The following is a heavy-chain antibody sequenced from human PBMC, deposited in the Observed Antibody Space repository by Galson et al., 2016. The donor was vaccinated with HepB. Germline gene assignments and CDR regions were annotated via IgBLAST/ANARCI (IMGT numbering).Heavy chain of an antibody. V-gene: IGHV3-9*01. J-gene: IGHJ4*02. Sequence: SLRLSCAASGFTFDDYGMNWVRQAPGKGLEWVSSISWNSGSIEYADSVRGRFTISRDNAKNSPYLQMNSLRPEDTAFYYCARDAHGSGTYYDGWGQGTLVTVSS. D-gene: IGHD3-10*01. CDR1: GFTFDDYG. CDR3: ARDAHGSGTYYDG. CDR2: ISWNSGSI.